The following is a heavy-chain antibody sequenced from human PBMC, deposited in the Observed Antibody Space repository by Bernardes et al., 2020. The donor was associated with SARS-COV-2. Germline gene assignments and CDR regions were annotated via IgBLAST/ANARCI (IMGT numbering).Heavy chain of an antibody. CDR3: ARRRIAARPWYAFDY. CDR1: GGSFSGYY. V-gene: IGHV4-34*01. J-gene: IGHJ4*02. Sequence: SETLSLTCAVYGGSFSGYYWSWIRQPPGKGLEWIGEINHSGSTNYNPSLKSRVTISVDTSKNQFSLKLSSVTAADTAVYYCARRRIAARPWYAFDYWGQGTLVTVSS. D-gene: IGHD6-6*01. CDR2: INHSGST.